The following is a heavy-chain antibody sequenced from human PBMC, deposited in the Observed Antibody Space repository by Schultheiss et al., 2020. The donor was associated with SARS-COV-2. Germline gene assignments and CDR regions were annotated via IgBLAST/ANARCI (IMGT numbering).Heavy chain of an antibody. J-gene: IGHJ6*02. Sequence: VGSLRLSCAASGFTFSSYGMHWVRQAPGKGLEWVAVISYDGSNKYYADSVKGRFTISRDNSKNTLYLQMNSLRAEDTAVYYCAKDFQGRTKYGMDVWGQGTTVTVSS. CDR3: AKDFQGRTKYGMDV. CDR2: ISYDGSNK. CDR1: GFTFSSYG. V-gene: IGHV3-30*18.